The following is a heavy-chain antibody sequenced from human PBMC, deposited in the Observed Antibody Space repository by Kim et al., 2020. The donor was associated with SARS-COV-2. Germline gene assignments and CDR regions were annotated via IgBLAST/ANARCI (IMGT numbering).Heavy chain of an antibody. J-gene: IGHJ4*02. D-gene: IGHD5-18*01. Sequence: AQKFQGRVTITADTSTSTAYMELSSLRSDDTAVYYCAREDTAMVTPMFDYWGQGTLVTVSS. V-gene: IGHV1-69*04. CDR3: AREDTAMVTPMFDY.